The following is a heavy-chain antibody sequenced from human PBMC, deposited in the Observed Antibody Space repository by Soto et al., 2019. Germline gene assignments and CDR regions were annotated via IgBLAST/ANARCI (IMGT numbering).Heavy chain of an antibody. V-gene: IGHV1-69*05. CDR2: IIPIFPTP. CDR1: GGTFRSSA. J-gene: IGHJ6*02. Sequence: QVQLVQSGAEVKKPGSSVKLSCKASGGTFRSSAISWVRQAPGQGLEWMGGIIPIFPTPDYAQKFQERVTFTXDXSASTAYMELSSLTSEDTAVYYCARDRDRLQLGGNYYYIMDVWGQGTTVTVSS. CDR3: ARDRDRLQLGGNYYYIMDV. D-gene: IGHD4-4*01.